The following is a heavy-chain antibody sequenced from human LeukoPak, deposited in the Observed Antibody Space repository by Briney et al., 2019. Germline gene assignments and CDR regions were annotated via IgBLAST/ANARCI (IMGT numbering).Heavy chain of an antibody. Sequence: GGSLRLSCTASGFTSSAYAMMWVRQAPGKGPEWVSAIRGGGTSEFYADSMKGRFRISRDNSKDTLFLQMNSLRAEDTAVYYCARDPNGDYIGAFDMWGPGTMVTVSS. CDR1: GFTSSAYA. J-gene: IGHJ3*02. CDR2: IRGGGTSE. V-gene: IGHV3-23*01. CDR3: ARDPNGDYIGAFDM. D-gene: IGHD4-17*01.